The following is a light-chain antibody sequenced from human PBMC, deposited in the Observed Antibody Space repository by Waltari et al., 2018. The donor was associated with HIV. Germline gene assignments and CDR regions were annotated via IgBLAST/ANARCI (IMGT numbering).Light chain of an antibody. CDR2: AAS. V-gene: IGKV3-15*01. CDR3: QQYNDWPLYT. J-gene: IGKJ2*01. Sequence: EIVMTQSPATLSVSPGETATLSCRASQSVSTRLAWYQQKRGQAPRLLIYAASTRATGTPARFSGSGSGTDFTLTISSLQSEDFAVYYCQQYNDWPLYTFGQGTKLEIK. CDR1: QSVSTR.